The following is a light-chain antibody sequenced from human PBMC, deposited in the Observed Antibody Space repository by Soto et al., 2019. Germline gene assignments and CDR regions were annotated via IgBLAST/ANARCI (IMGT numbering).Light chain of an antibody. CDR3: QQRSNWPLLT. CDR2: DAS. CDR1: QSVRSY. Sequence: EIVLTQYPATLSLSPGERATLSCRASQSVRSYLAWYRQKPGQAPRLLIYDASNRATGIPARFSGSGSGTDFTLTISSLEPEDFAVYYCQQRSNWPLLTFGGGTKVDI. V-gene: IGKV3-11*01. J-gene: IGKJ4*01.